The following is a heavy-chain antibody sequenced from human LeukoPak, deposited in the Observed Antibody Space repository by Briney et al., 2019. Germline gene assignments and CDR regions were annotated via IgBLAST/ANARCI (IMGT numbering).Heavy chain of an antibody. CDR1: GFTFSSYA. CDR3: AKAELGVDTFFDY. V-gene: IGHV3-23*01. Sequence: GGSLRLSCAASGFTFSSYAMHWVRQAPGRGLEWVATLSGSGAGTYYSDSVQGRFTISRGNSKRTLFLQMNSLRAEDTAFYYCAKAELGVDTFFDYWGQGTLVTVSS. CDR2: LSGSGAGT. J-gene: IGHJ4*02. D-gene: IGHD3-3*01.